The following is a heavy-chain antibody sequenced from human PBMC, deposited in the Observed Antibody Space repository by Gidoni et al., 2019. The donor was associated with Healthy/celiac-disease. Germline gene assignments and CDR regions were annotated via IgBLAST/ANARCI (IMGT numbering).Heavy chain of an antibody. D-gene: IGHD2-2*01. Sequence: EVQLVESGGGLVQPGGSLRLSCAASGSTFSSFSMNWVRQAPGKGLEWVSYISSSSSTIYYADSVKGRFTISRDNAKNSLYLQMNSLRDEDTAVYYCASRPPYCSSTSCYSGDAFDIWGQGTMVTVSS. V-gene: IGHV3-48*02. CDR3: ASRPPYCSSTSCYSGDAFDI. J-gene: IGHJ3*02. CDR2: ISSSSSTI. CDR1: GSTFSSFS.